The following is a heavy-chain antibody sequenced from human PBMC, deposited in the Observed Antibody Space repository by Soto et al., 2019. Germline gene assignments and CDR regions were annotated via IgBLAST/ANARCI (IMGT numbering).Heavy chain of an antibody. D-gene: IGHD3-16*01. CDR2: IIPVFDKA. CDR3: ARLRRDWGDAFDL. J-gene: IGHJ3*01. V-gene: IGHV1-69*01. CDR1: GGSFGSSA. Sequence: QVQLVQSGADVKKPGSSAKVSCKTSGGSFGSSAISWVRQAPAQGLEWMGEIIPVFDKANYAQNVQGRLTITADELTGTVFMELSSLRSEDTAVYFCARLRRDWGDAFDLWGLGTFVTVSS.